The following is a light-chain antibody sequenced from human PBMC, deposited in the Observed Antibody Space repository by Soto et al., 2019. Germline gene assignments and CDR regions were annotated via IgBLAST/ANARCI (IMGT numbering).Light chain of an antibody. CDR1: SSNIGTNT. J-gene: IGLJ2*01. V-gene: IGLV1-44*01. Sequence: QLVLTQPPSASGTPGQRVTIFCSGSSSNIGTNTVIWYQQLPGAAPKVLIYSDNQRPSGVPDRFSGSKSGTSASLAISGLQSEDEADYYCAAWDVSLVVFGGGTKVTVL. CDR2: SDN. CDR3: AAWDVSLVV.